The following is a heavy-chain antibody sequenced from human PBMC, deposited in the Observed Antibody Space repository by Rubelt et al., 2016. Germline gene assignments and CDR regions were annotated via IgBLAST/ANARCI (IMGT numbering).Heavy chain of an antibody. CDR2: ISSNGGST. V-gene: IGHV3-64D*09. D-gene: IGHD3-3*01. Sequence: VQLVESGGGVVQPGRSLRLSCAASGFTFSSYAMHWVRQAPGKGLEYVSAISSNGGSTYYADSVKGRFTISRDNSKNTLYLQMSSLRAEDTAVYYCVSRYYDFWSGKGNDAFDIWGQGTMVTVSS. CDR3: VSRYYDFWSGKGNDAFDI. J-gene: IGHJ3*02. CDR1: GFTFSSYA.